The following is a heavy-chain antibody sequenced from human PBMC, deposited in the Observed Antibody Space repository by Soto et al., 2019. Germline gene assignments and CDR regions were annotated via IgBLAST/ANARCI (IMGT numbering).Heavy chain of an antibody. J-gene: IGHJ5*02. D-gene: IGHD5-18*01. V-gene: IGHV3-66*01. CDR2: IHNDGGT. CDR1: GFTVRSNY. CDR3: ARDLDTGWAPWFDH. Sequence: GGSLRLSCAASGFTVRSNYMSWVRQAPGKGLEWVSVIHNDGGTYYADSVKGRFTISRDNSKNTLYLQMNSLRAEDTAVYYCARDLDTGWAPWFDHWAQGTLVTVSS.